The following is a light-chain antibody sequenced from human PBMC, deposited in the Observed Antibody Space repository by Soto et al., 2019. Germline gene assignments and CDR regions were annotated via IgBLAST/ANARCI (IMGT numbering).Light chain of an antibody. CDR3: QQTFRTPHT. J-gene: IGKJ2*01. V-gene: IGKV1-39*01. CDR1: QTISNY. Sequence: DSQMTQSPSTLSASVGVRVTIPCRASQTISNYLNWYQQKPGAAPKLLIYSASTLQSGVPSRFSGSGFGTDYTLTISSLQPADFAVYYCQQTFRTPHTFGQGTKVDIK. CDR2: SAS.